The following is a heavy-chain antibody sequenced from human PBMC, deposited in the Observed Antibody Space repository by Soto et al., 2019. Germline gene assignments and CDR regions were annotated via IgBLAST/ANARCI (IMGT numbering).Heavy chain of an antibody. CDR1: GFTFDDFA. CDR2: VNWGGDTT. CDR3: AKGATVTTHYQYYGMDV. D-gene: IGHD4-17*01. Sequence: EVHLEESGGAVVQPGGSLRLSCAASGFTFDDFAMCWVRQVPGKGLEWISLVNWGGDTTFYAESVKGRFIISRDNTKNSVYLQMTSLRSEDSAIYYYAKGATVTTHYQYYGMDVWGQGTTVTVSS. J-gene: IGHJ6*02. V-gene: IGHV3-43D*04.